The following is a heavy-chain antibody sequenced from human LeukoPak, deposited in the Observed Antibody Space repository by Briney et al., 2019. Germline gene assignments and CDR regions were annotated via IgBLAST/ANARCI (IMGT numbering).Heavy chain of an antibody. Sequence: SETLSLTCAVYGGSFSGYYWGWIRQPPGKGLEWIGEINHSGSTNYNPSLKSRVTISVDTSKNQFSLKLSSVTAADTAVYYCARGNVWEMATTTYYFDYWGQGTLVTVSS. V-gene: IGHV4-34*01. J-gene: IGHJ4*02. CDR3: ARGNVWEMATTTYYFDY. D-gene: IGHD5-24*01. CDR2: INHSGST. CDR1: GGSFSGYY.